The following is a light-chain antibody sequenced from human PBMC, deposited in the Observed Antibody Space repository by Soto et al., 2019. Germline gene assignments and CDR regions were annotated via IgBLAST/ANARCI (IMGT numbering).Light chain of an antibody. V-gene: IGKV1-33*01. CDR2: QAT. CDR1: QNINNY. Sequence: DIQMTQSPSSLSGSVGDRVTITCQASQNINNYVNWYQQKPGKAPKLLIYQATNLQTGVPSRFSGSGSGTDFTLTISSLEPEDFAVYYCQQRQYWPPITFGQGTRLEIK. J-gene: IGKJ5*01. CDR3: QQRQYWPPIT.